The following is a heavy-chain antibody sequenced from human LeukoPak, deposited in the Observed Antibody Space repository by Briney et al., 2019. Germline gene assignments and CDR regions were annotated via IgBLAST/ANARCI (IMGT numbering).Heavy chain of an antibody. J-gene: IGHJ4*02. CDR3: ASSSGSYYF. V-gene: IGHV4-38-2*02. D-gene: IGHD3-10*01. CDR2: IYQSGST. Sequence: SETLSLTCSVSSYSISRGYYWGWIRQSPGKGLEWIGNIYQSGSTSYNPSLKSRVTILVDTSKNQFSLKLSSVTAADTAVYYCASSSGSYYFWGQGTLVTVSS. CDR1: SYSISRGYY.